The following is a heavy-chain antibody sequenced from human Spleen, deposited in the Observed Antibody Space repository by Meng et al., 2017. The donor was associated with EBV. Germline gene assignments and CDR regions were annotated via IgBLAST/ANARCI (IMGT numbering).Heavy chain of an antibody. CDR2: MNPNNGYA. D-gene: IGHD5-18*01. CDR3: ARGGESGYSYGSSDFDY. J-gene: IGHJ4*02. V-gene: IGHV1-8*01. CDR1: VHIFTTHN. Sequence: QGQAVQSGAEVNKPGAALKVSCKASVHIFTTHNLNWVRQATGQGLDWMGWMNPNNGYAGFAQKFQGRVTMTRDTSIHTAYMEVSGLRSDDTDVYYCARGGESGYSYGSSDFDYWGQGTLVTVSS.